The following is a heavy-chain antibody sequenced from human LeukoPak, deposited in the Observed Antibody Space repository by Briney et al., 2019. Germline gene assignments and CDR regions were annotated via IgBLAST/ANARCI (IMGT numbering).Heavy chain of an antibody. CDR3: AKANWNDALVFWRSDSFDV. CDR2: ISAYNDNR. D-gene: IGHD1-1*01. Sequence: ASVKVSCKASGYTFADYGISWVRQAPGQGLEWMGWISAYNDNRKYALKFQGRVSMTTDTSTNTAYMEVRSLRSDDTAVYYCAKANWNDALVFWRSDSFDVWGQGTMVTVSS. J-gene: IGHJ3*01. CDR1: GYTFADYG. V-gene: IGHV1-18*01.